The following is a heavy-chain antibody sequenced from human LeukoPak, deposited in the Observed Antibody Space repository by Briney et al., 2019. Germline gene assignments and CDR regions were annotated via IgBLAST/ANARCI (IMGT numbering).Heavy chain of an antibody. D-gene: IGHD6-19*01. V-gene: IGHV1-69*04. CDR3: ALYSSGLFDP. Sequence: ASVKVSCKASGGTFSSYAISWVRQAPGQGLEWMGRIIPILGIANYAQKFQGRVTMTRDTSISTAYMEVSRLRSDDTAVYYCALYSSGLFDPWGQGTLVTVSS. J-gene: IGHJ5*02. CDR1: GGTFSSYA. CDR2: IIPILGIA.